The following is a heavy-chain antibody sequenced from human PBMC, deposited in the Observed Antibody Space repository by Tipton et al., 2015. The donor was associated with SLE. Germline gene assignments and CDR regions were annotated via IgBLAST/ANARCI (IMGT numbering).Heavy chain of an antibody. CDR1: GFTFSSYA. CDR3: TTDWEAYDSRYFDY. D-gene: IGHD3-22*01. CDR2: ISYDGSNK. Sequence: SLRLSCAASGFTFSSYAMHWVRQAPGKGLEWVAVISYDGSNKYYADSVKGRFTISRDNSKNTLYLQMNSLKTEDTAVYYCTTDWEAYDSRYFDYWGQGTLVTVSS. V-gene: IGHV3-30*04. J-gene: IGHJ4*02.